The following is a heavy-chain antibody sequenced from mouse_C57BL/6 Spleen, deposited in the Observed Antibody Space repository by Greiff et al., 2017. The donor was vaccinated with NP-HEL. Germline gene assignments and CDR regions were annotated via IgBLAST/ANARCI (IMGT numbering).Heavy chain of an antibody. CDR1: GYTFTDYY. CDR3: ARGITTVVATWDSYWYCDV. J-gene: IGHJ1*03. Sequence: VQPQQSGPELVKPGASVKISCKASGYTFTDYYMNWVKQSHGKSLEWIGDINPNNGGTSYNQKFKGKATLTVDKSSSTAYMELRSRTSEDSAVYYCARGITTVVATWDSYWYCDVWGTGTTVTVSS. D-gene: IGHD1-1*01. CDR2: INPNNGGT. V-gene: IGHV1-26*01.